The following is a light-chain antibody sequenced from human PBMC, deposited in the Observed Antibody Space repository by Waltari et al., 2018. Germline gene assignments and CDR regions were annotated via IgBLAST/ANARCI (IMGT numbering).Light chain of an antibody. CDR3: GTWDSSLAVWM. CDR2: DDN. J-gene: IGLJ3*02. CDR1: SPNIGAKA. V-gene: IGLV1-51*02. Sequence: QSLLTQPPSLSAAPGQRVTISCSGTSPNIGAKAVIGYQPFPGKAPRLLIYDDNRRPAGSPDRFSGSKSATSATLAISRRQTGDEADYYCGTWDSSLAVWMFGGGTRLTVL.